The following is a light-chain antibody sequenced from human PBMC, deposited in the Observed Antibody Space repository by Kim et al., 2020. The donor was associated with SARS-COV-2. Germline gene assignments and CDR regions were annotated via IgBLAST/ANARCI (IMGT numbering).Light chain of an antibody. CDR2: DAS. CDR1: QDISNY. V-gene: IGKV1-33*01. CDR3: QQYDNLPYS. J-gene: IGKJ2*03. Sequence: SASVGDRVTITWQASQDISNYLNWYEQKPGKAPELLIYDASNLETGVPSRFSGRGSGTDFTFTISSLQPEDIATYYCQQYDNLPYSFGQGTKLEI.